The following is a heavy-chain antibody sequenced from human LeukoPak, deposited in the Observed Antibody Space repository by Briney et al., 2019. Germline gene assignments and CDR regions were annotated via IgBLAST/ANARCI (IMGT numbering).Heavy chain of an antibody. CDR1: GGSISGYY. CDR2: IYTSGST. J-gene: IGHJ5*02. CDR3: ARQGTNRGSRSWFDP. Sequence: SETLSLTCTVSGGSISGYYWSWIRQPPGKGLEFIGYIYTSGSTNYNPSLKSRVTISVDTSKNQFSLKLSSVTAADTAVYYCARQGTNRGSRSWFDPWGQGTLVTVSS. V-gene: IGHV4-4*09. D-gene: IGHD2-8*01.